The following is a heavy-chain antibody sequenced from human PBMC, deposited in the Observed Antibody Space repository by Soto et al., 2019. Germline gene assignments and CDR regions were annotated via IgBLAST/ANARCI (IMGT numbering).Heavy chain of an antibody. Sequence: QVQLVESGGGVVQPGRSLRLSCAASGFTFSSYGMHWVRQAPGEGLEWVAVISYDGSNKYYADSVKGRFTISRDNSKNTLYLQMNSLRAEDTAVYYCAKGPHRVMIVVEVVYWGQGTLVTVSS. CDR2: ISYDGSNK. J-gene: IGHJ4*02. CDR1: GFTFSSYG. V-gene: IGHV3-30*18. CDR3: AKGPHRVMIVVEVVY. D-gene: IGHD3-22*01.